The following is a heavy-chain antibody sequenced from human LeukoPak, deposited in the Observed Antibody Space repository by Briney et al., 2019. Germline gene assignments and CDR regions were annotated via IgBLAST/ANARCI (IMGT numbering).Heavy chain of an antibody. Sequence: SETLSLTCTVSGGSISRYYWSWIRQPPGKGLEGIGYMSSSGSTNYNPSLKSRFTISLDTSNNQFSLKLSSVTAADTAVYYCARLGPYGDDTYYMDVWGKGTTVTVSS. CDR2: MSSSGST. CDR1: GGSISRYY. CDR3: ARLGPYGDDTYYMDV. V-gene: IGHV4-4*09. D-gene: IGHD4-17*01. J-gene: IGHJ6*03.